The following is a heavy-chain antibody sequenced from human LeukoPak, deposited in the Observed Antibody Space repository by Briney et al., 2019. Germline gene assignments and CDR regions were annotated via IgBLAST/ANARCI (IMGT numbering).Heavy chain of an antibody. CDR3: AGGSSSLNWFDP. CDR1: SGSISSYY. D-gene: IGHD6-6*01. J-gene: IGHJ5*02. V-gene: IGHV4-59*01. CDR2: IHHSGST. Sequence: SETLSLTCTVSSGSISSYYWSWIRQPPGKGLEWIGYIHHSGSTNYNPSLKSRVTISVDTPKNQFSLKLNSVTAADTAVYYCAGGSSSLNWFDPWGQGTPVTVSS.